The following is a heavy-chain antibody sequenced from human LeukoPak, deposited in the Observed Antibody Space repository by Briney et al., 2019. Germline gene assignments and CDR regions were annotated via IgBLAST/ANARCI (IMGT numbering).Heavy chain of an antibody. D-gene: IGHD5-18*01. CDR2: ISAYNGNT. V-gene: IGHV1-18*01. Sequence: ASVKVSCKASGYTFTSYGISWVRQAPGQGLEWMGWISAYNGNTNYAQKLQGRVTMTTDTSTGTAYMELRSLRSDDTAVYYCAREKRIQLRSPYNWFDPWGQGTLVTVSS. CDR1: GYTFTSYG. J-gene: IGHJ5*02. CDR3: AREKRIQLRSPYNWFDP.